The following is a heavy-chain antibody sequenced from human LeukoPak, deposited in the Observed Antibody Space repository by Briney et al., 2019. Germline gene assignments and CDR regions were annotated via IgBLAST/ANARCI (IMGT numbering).Heavy chain of an antibody. CDR3: ARGASVVVVAANIDY. J-gene: IGHJ4*02. Sequence: ASVKVSCKASGYTFTSYDINWVRQATGQGPEWMGWMNPNSGNTGYAQKFQGRVTMTRNTSISTAYMELSSLRSEDTAVYYCARGASVVVVAANIDYWGQGTLVTVSS. CDR1: GYTFTSYD. D-gene: IGHD2-15*01. CDR2: MNPNSGNT. V-gene: IGHV1-8*01.